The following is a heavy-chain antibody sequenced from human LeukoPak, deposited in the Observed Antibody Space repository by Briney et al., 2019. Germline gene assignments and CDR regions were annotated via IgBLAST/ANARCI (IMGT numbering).Heavy chain of an antibody. CDR3: ARDRARHQLVENWFDP. CDR2: ITGSGGST. D-gene: IGHD6-13*01. J-gene: IGHJ5*02. CDR1: GFTFSSYA. V-gene: IGHV3-23*01. Sequence: AGGSLRLSCAASGFTFSSYALSWVRQAPGKGLEWVSGITGSGGSTYYADSVRGRFTISRDNSKTTLYLQMNGLGPEDTAVYYCARDRARHQLVENWFDPWGQGTLVTVSS.